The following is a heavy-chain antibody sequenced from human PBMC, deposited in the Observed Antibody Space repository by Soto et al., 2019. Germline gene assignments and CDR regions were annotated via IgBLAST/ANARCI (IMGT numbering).Heavy chain of an antibody. CDR2: INAGNGNT. J-gene: IGHJ6*02. V-gene: IGHV1-3*01. D-gene: IGHD2-2*03. CDR3: ARDAGYCSSTTCPDYYDYYSYGMDL. Sequence: ASVKVPCKASGYTFTSYAMHWVRQAPGQRLEWMGWINAGNGNTKYSQKFQGRVTITRDTSASTAYMGLSSLRSEDTAVYYCARDAGYCSSTTCPDYYDYYSYGMDLWGQGTKVTVSS. CDR1: GYTFTSYA.